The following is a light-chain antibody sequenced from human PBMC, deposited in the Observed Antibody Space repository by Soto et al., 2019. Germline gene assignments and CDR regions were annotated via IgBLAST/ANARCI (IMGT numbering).Light chain of an antibody. Sequence: EVVLTPSPVTLSLSPGESDNLSCRASQSFRGLLAWYQQKPGQAPRLLIYDASNRATGIPARFSGSGSGTDFTLTISSLEPEDFAVYYCQQRGDWPLTFGQGTRLEIK. CDR1: QSFRGL. CDR2: DAS. V-gene: IGKV3-11*01. J-gene: IGKJ5*01. CDR3: QQRGDWPLT.